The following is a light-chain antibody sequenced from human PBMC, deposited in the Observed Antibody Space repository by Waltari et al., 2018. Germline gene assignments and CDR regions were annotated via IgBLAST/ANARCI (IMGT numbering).Light chain of an antibody. Sequence: QSVLTQPPSVSAAPGQRVTISCSGGSSNIGNNYVSWYRQFPGTAPKLLIYENSERPSGIPGRSSGSKSGTSANLDITGLQAGDEADYYCGTWDSSLSGAGFGGGTHLTVL. V-gene: IGLV1-51*02. CDR1: SSNIGNNY. CDR2: ENS. CDR3: GTWDSSLSGAG. J-gene: IGLJ7*01.